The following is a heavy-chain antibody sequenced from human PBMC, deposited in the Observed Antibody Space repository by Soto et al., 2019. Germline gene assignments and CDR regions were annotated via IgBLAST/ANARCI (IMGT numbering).Heavy chain of an antibody. J-gene: IGHJ5*02. CDR1: SGSISSSNW. V-gene: IGHV4-4*02. CDR3: ARGHIVATIAWFDP. Sequence: SETLSLTCAVSSGSISSSNWWSWVRQPPGKGLEWIGEIYHSGSTNYNPSLKSRVTISVDKSKNQFSLKLSSVTAADTAVYYCARGHIVATIAWFDPWGQGTLVTVSS. D-gene: IGHD5-12*01. CDR2: IYHSGST.